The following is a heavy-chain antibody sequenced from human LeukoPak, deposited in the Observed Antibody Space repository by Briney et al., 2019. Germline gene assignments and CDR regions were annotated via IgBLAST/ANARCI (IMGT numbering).Heavy chain of an antibody. V-gene: IGHV4-39*01. Sequence: SETLSLTCTVSGGSISSSSYYWGWIRQPPGKGLEWIGSIYYSGSTYYNPSLKSRVTISVDTSKNQFSLKLSSVTAADTAVYYCAATDRCSGGCCYSLGFWFDPWGQGTLVTVSS. CDR1: GGSISSSSYY. CDR2: IYYSGST. J-gene: IGHJ5*02. CDR3: AATDRCSGGCCYSLGFWFDP. D-gene: IGHD2-15*01.